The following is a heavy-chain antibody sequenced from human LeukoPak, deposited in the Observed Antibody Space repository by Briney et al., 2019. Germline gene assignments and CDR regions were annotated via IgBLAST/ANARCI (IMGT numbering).Heavy chain of an antibody. D-gene: IGHD2-2*01. CDR3: ARERNYCSSTSCYGFFDY. Sequence: SETLSLTCAVYGGSFSGYYWSWIRQPPGKGLEWIGEINHSGSTNYNPSLKSRVTISVDTSKNQFSLKLSSVTAADTAVYYCARERNYCSSTSCYGFFDYWGQGTLVTLSS. V-gene: IGHV4-34*01. CDR1: GGSFSGYY. J-gene: IGHJ4*02. CDR2: INHSGST.